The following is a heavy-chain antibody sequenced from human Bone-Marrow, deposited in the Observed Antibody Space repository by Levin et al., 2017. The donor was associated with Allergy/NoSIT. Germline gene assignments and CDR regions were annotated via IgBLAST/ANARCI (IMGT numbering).Heavy chain of an antibody. D-gene: IGHD2-21*02. CDR2: ISPDGMTP. J-gene: IGHJ4*02. V-gene: IGHV3-74*03. Sequence: GESLKISCVASGFTFSDYWMHWVRQVPGKGLFWLSRISPDGMTPAHADSVKGRLTVSRDNAKNTLFLEMSSLTAEDTAFYYGARMVHCTSACYPHDYLGQGDLVTVSS. CDR1: GFTFSDYW. CDR3: ARMVHCTSACYPHDY.